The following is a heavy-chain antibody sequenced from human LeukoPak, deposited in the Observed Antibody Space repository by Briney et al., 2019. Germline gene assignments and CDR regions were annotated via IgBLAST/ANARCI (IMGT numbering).Heavy chain of an antibody. V-gene: IGHV4-59*01. D-gene: IGHD3-22*01. CDR1: GGSISNYY. CDR3: ARWNYDSSGHRPFDI. CDR2: IYYTGNT. J-gene: IGHJ3*02. Sequence: PSETLSLTCTVSGGSISNYYWIWIRQPPGKGLEWIGYIYYTGNTNYNPSLKSRVTIPVDTSKNQFSLKLSSVTAADTAVYYCARWNYDSSGHRPFDIWGQGTMVTVSS.